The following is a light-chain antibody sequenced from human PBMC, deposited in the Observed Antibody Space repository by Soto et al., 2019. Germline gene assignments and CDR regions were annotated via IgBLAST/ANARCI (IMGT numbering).Light chain of an antibody. Sequence: QSALTQPRSVSGSPGQSVTISCTGTSIDVSWYQQQPGKAPKLMIYDVSQRPSGVPDRFSGSKSGNTASLTISGLQAEDEADYYCCSYAGSYTYVFATGTKVTVL. CDR2: DVS. J-gene: IGLJ1*01. CDR1: SIDV. V-gene: IGLV2-11*01. CDR3: CSYAGSYTYV.